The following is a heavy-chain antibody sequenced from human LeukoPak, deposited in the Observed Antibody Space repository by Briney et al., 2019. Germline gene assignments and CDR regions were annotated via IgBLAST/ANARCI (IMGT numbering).Heavy chain of an antibody. Sequence: SETLSLTCTVSGGSISSGGYYWSWIRQHPGKGLEWIGYIYYSGSTYYNPSLKSRVTISVDTPKNQFSLKLSSVTAADTAVYYCAREGSSSWYPRIDWGQGTLVTVSS. V-gene: IGHV4-31*03. CDR3: AREGSSSWYPRID. J-gene: IGHJ4*02. D-gene: IGHD6-13*01. CDR2: IYYSGST. CDR1: GGSISSGGYY.